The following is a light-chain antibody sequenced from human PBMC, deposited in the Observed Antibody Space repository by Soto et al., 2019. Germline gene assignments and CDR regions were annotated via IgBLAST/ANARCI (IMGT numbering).Light chain of an antibody. CDR3: QQLNSYPLT. V-gene: IGKV1-9*01. Sequence: DIQLTQSPSFLSASVGDRVTITCRASQGISSYLAWYQQKPGKAPKLLIYAASTLQSGVPSRFSGSGSGTEFTLPISSLQSEDFATYYCQQLNSYPLTFGPGTNVDIK. J-gene: IGKJ3*01. CDR1: QGISSY. CDR2: AAS.